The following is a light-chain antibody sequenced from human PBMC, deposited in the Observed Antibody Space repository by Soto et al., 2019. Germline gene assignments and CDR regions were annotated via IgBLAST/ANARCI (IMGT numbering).Light chain of an antibody. CDR2: EDS. CDR1: SSDVGNYNL. Sequence: QSALTQPASVSGSPGQSITISCTGTSSDVGNYNLVSWYQQHPGKAPKLMICEDSTRPSGVSNRFSGSKSGNTASLTNSGLQTEDEADSYCCSDAGTNTSPLVFGTGAKGTFL. CDR3: CSDAGTNTSPLV. V-gene: IGLV2-23*01. J-gene: IGLJ1*01.